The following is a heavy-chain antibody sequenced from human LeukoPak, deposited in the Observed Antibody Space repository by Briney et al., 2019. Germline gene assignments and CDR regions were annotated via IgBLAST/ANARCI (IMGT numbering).Heavy chain of an antibody. D-gene: IGHD6-19*01. CDR1: GGSISSGYY. J-gene: IGHJ5*02. CDR2: IYHSGSS. Sequence: SETLSLTCTVSGGSISSGYYWGWLRPSPGKGLEWIGSIYHSGSSNYNPSLHRRVTMSVDTSKSQFSLSLRSVTAADTAVYFCAKGIKCSSLSCDAFDPWGQGTPVTVSS. V-gene: IGHV4-38-2*02. CDR3: AKGIKCSSLSCDAFDP.